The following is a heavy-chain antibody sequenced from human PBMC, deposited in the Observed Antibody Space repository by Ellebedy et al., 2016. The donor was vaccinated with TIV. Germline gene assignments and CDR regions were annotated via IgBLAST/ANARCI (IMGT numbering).Heavy chain of an antibody. CDR1: GFTFSSYA. Sequence: GESLKISXAASGFTFSSYATHWVRQAPGKGLEWVAVISYDGSNKYYADSVKGRFTISRDNSKNTLYLQMNSLRAEDTAVYYCAKARAAAYYYYYGMDVWGQGTTVTVSS. CDR3: AKARAAAYYYYYGMDV. CDR2: ISYDGSNK. J-gene: IGHJ6*02. D-gene: IGHD2-2*01. V-gene: IGHV3-30-3*01.